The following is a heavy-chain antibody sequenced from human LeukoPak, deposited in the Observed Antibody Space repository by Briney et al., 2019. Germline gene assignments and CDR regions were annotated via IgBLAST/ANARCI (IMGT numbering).Heavy chain of an antibody. D-gene: IGHD3-10*02. V-gene: IGHV3-48*03. Sequence: GGSLRLSCPASGFTFGSYEMNWVRQAPGKGLEWVSYISSSGSTIYYADSVKGRFTISRDNAKNSLYLQMNSLRAEDTAVYYCAELGITMIGGVWGKGTTVTISS. CDR2: ISSSGSTI. J-gene: IGHJ6*04. CDR1: GFTFGSYE. CDR3: AELGITMIGGV.